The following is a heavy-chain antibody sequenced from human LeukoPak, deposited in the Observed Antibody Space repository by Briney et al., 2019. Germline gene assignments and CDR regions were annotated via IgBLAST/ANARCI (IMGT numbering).Heavy chain of an antibody. CDR2: IYYSGST. Sequence: PSETLSLTCTVSGGSINCYYWSWIRQPPGKGLEWIGYIYYSGSTNYNPSLKSRVTISVDTSKNQFSLRLSSVTAADTAVYYCARVTGYMTEDYFDYWGQGTLITVSS. J-gene: IGHJ4*02. CDR1: GGSINCYY. V-gene: IGHV4-59*01. D-gene: IGHD6-13*01. CDR3: ARVTGYMTEDYFDY.